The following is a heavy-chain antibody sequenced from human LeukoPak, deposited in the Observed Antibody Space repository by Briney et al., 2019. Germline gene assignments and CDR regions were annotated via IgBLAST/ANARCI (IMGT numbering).Heavy chain of an antibody. V-gene: IGHV3-7*03. D-gene: IGHD6-13*01. CDR1: GFTVSSYW. CDR2: IKQDGSEK. CDR3: ARVGQQLESGLDV. J-gene: IGHJ6*04. Sequence: PGGSLRLSCATSGFTVSSYWMSWVRQAPGKGLEWVANIKQDGSEKYSVDSVKDRFTISRDNAENSLYLQMNSLRVEDTAVYYCARVGQQLESGLDVWGKGTTVTVSS.